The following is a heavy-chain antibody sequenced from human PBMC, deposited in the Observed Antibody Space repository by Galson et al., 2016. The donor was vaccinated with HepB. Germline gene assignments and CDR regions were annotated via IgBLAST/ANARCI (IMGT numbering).Heavy chain of an antibody. Sequence: SLRLSCAASGFTFSRYSMNWVRQAPGKGLEWVSCISSSSSYIYYADSVKGRFTISRDNADNSLYLQMNSLRAEDTAVYYCARVAQGNYDILAGHYISSFFDSWGQGTLVTVSS. D-gene: IGHD3-9*01. CDR3: ARVAQGNYDILAGHYISSFFDS. CDR2: ISSSSSYI. CDR1: GFTFSRYS. V-gene: IGHV3-21*01. J-gene: IGHJ4*02.